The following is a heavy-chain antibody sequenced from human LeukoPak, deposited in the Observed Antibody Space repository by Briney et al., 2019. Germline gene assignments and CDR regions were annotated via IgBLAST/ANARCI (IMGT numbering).Heavy chain of an antibody. D-gene: IGHD6-13*01. Sequence: SETLSLTCTVSGGSISSCYWSWIRQPPGKGLEWIGYIYYSGSTNYNPSLKSRVTISVDTSKNQFSLKLSSVTAADTAVYYCARTPYSSSWSPRAFDIWGQGTMVTVSS. CDR1: GGSISSCY. V-gene: IGHV4-59*01. J-gene: IGHJ3*02. CDR3: ARTPYSSSWSPRAFDI. CDR2: IYYSGST.